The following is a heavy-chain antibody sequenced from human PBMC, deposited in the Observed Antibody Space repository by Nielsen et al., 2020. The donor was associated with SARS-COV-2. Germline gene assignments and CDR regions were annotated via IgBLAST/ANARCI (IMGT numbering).Heavy chain of an antibody. D-gene: IGHD3-3*01. CDR1: GFTFSSYE. J-gene: IGHJ5*02. Sequence: GESLKISCAASGFTFSSYEMNWVRQAPGKGLEWVSYISSSGSTIYYADSVKGRFTISRDNAKNSLYLQMNSLRAEDTAVYYYARAPRTGGSDFWSAAADWFDPWGQGTLVTVSS. CDR3: ARAPRTGGSDFWSAAADWFDP. CDR2: ISSSGSTI. V-gene: IGHV3-48*03.